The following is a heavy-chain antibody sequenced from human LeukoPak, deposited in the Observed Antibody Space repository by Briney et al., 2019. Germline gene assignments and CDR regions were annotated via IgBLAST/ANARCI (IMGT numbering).Heavy chain of an antibody. J-gene: IGHJ4*02. CDR2: TSHDGNDE. CDR3: AKDAYFYGGNLYYIDY. Sequence: HPGRSLRLSCAASGFTLSTYGIHWVRQAPGKGLEWVALTSHDGNDEYYTDSVKGRFTISRDISKNTLYLQMNSLRVEDTAVYYCAKDAYFYGGNLYYIDYWGQGTLVTVSS. D-gene: IGHD4-17*01. CDR1: GFTLSTYG. V-gene: IGHV3-30*18.